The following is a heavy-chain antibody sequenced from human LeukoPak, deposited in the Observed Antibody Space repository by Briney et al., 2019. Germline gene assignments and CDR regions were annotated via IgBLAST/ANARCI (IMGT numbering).Heavy chain of an antibody. CDR3: AREPPFGMDV. CDR2: ISSSGNYI. CDR1: GFTFISYS. V-gene: IGHV3-21*01. J-gene: IGHJ6*02. Sequence: KAGGSLRLSCAASGFTFISYSMNWVRQAPGKGLEWVSSISSSGNYIYYADSVKGRFTISRDNAKNSLYLQMNSLRAEDTAVYYCAREPPFGMDVWGQGTTVTVSS.